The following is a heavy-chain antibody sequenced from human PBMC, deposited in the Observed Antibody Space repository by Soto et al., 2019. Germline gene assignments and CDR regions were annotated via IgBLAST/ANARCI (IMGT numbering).Heavy chain of an antibody. CDR3: AKGDLTMIAVAYGLIDY. J-gene: IGHJ4*02. CDR1: GFTFSSYG. V-gene: IGHV3-30*18. Sequence: QVQLVESGGGVVQPGRSLRLSCAASGFTFSSYGMHWVRQAPGKGLEWVAVISYDGSNKYYADSVKGRFTISRDNSKNTLYLQMNSLRAEDTAVYYCAKGDLTMIAVAYGLIDYWGQGTLVTVSS. CDR2: ISYDGSNK. D-gene: IGHD3-22*01.